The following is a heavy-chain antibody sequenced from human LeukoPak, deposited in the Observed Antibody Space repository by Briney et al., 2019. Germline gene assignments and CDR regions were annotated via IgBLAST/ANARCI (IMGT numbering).Heavy chain of an antibody. CDR1: GGPFSNYA. J-gene: IGHJ4*02. V-gene: IGHV1-69*13. CDR2: IVPILGTT. Sequence: ASVKVSCKASGGPFSNYAISWVRQAPGQGLEWMGGIVPILGTTNYAQKFQGRVTITADESTSTAYMELSSLKSEDTAVYYCARDLPGGNYWGQGTLVIVSS. CDR3: ARDLPGGNY. D-gene: IGHD3-16*01.